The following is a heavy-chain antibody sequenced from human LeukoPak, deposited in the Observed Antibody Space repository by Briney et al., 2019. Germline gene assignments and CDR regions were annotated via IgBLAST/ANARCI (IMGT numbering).Heavy chain of an antibody. Sequence: PSETLSLTCAVSGYSISSGYYWGWIRQPPGKGLEWIGSIYHSGSTYYNPSLKSRVTISVDTSKNQFSLKLSSVTAADTAVYYCARDTGYDFWSGYYTGSNWFDPWGQGTLVTVSS. J-gene: IGHJ5*02. CDR3: ARDTGYDFWSGYYTGSNWFDP. CDR1: GYSISSGYY. V-gene: IGHV4-38-2*02. D-gene: IGHD3-3*01. CDR2: IYHSGST.